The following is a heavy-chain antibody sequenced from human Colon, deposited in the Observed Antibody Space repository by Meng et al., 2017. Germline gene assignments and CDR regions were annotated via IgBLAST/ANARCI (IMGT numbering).Heavy chain of an antibody. CDR1: GYSFTSAW. V-gene: IGHV5-51*01. CDR2: IYPGDSDT. J-gene: IGHJ4*02. CDR3: ARLGYCGGGSCFSRGSFDY. D-gene: IGHD2-15*01. Sequence: KVSCKGSGYSFTSAWIAWVRQRPGKGLEWMGIIYPGDSDTRYSPSFQGQVTISADNSITTAYLQWSSLEASDTAMYYCARLGYCGGGSCFSRGSFDYWGQGTLVTVSS.